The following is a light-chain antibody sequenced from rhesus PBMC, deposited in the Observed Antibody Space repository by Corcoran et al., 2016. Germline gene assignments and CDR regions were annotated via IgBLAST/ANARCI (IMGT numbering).Light chain of an antibody. CDR1: QSVSSY. V-gene: IGKV3-31*02. CDR2: GAS. J-gene: IGKJ3*01. CDR3: QETSNLST. Sequence: EIVMTQSPATVSLSPGETATISCRTSQSVSSYFAWYQQKPGQAPRLHIYGASNRATGIPDRVSGRGSGTDFTLTISSLEPEDFAVYYCQETSNLSTFGPGTKLDIK.